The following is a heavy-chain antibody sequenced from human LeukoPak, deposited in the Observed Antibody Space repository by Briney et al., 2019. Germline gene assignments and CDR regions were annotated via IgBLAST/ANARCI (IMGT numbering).Heavy chain of an antibody. Sequence: GGSLRLSCAASGFTLSSNYMSWVRQAPGKGLEWVSVIYGGGSTYYADSVKGRFTISRDNSKNTLYLQMNSLRAEDTAVYYCARVYSIAARYYYMDVWGKGTTVTVSS. CDR1: GFTLSSNY. CDR2: IYGGGST. V-gene: IGHV3-53*01. CDR3: ARVYSIAARYYYMDV. J-gene: IGHJ6*03. D-gene: IGHD6-6*01.